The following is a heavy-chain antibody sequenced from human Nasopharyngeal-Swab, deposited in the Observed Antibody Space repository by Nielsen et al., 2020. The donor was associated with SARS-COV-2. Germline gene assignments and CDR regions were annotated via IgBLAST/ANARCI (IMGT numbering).Heavy chain of an antibody. V-gene: IGHV4-39*07. D-gene: IGHD3-3*01. CDR3: ARTTRGDFWSGYYEPYYYYYMDV. Sequence: SETLSLTCTVSGGSISSSSYYWGWIRQPPRKGLEWIGSIYYSGSTYYNPSLKSRVTISVDTSKNQFSLKLSSVTAADTAVYYCARTTRGDFWSGYYEPYYYYYMDVWGKGTTVTVSS. CDR2: IYYSGST. J-gene: IGHJ6*03. CDR1: GGSISSSSYY.